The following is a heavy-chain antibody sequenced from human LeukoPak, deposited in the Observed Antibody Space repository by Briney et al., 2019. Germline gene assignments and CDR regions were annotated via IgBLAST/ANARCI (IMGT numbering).Heavy chain of an antibody. Sequence: GGSLRLSCAASGFTINKAWMSWVRLAPGKGLEWVGRIKNKGDGGTTDYAAPVKGRFTVSRDDSKSTLYLQMNSLKTEDTAVYYCTTSGTPFEYWGQGTLVTVSS. CDR1: GFTINKAW. J-gene: IGHJ4*02. CDR2: IKNKGDGGTT. V-gene: IGHV3-15*01. D-gene: IGHD3-10*01. CDR3: TTSGTPFEY.